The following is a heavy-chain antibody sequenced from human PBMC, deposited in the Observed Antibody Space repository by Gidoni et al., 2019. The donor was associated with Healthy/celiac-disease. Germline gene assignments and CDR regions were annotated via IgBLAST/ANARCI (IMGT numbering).Heavy chain of an antibody. CDR2: IYTSGST. V-gene: IGHV4-61*02. D-gene: IGHD2-15*01. J-gene: IGHJ3*02. CDR1: GGSISSGSSY. Sequence: QVQLQASGPGLVTPSQTLSLTCTVSGGSISSGSSYWSWIRQPAGKGLEWIGRIYTSGSTNYNPSLKSRVTMSVDTSKNQFSLKLSSVTAADTAVYYCAREGIVVVVAATLDAFDIWGQGTMVTVSS. CDR3: AREGIVVVVAATLDAFDI.